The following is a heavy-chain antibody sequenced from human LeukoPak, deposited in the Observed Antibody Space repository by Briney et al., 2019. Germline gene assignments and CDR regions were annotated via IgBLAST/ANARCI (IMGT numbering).Heavy chain of an antibody. Sequence: SVKVSCKASGDTFSSFALNWVRQTPGQGLEWMGGFIPIIDTANYAQNFQGRLTIIADKSSDTGFMELHSLRFDDTAVYYCASGNAHDSWGQGTLVTVSS. CDR3: ASGNAHDS. CDR1: GDTFSSFA. J-gene: IGHJ4*02. CDR2: FIPIIDTA. V-gene: IGHV1-69*06.